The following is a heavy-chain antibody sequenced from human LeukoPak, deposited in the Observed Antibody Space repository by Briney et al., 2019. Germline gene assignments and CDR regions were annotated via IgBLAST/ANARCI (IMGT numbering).Heavy chain of an antibody. CDR3: AKDRCGGDCWYFQH. V-gene: IGHV3-30*18. Sequence: GGSLRLSCAASGFTFSSYGMHWVRQAPGKGLEWVAVISYDGGNKYYADSVKGRFTISRDNSQSTLYLQMNSLRAEDTAVYYCAKDRCGGDCWYFQHWGQGTLVTVSS. CDR2: ISYDGGNK. CDR1: GFTFSSYG. J-gene: IGHJ1*01. D-gene: IGHD2-21*02.